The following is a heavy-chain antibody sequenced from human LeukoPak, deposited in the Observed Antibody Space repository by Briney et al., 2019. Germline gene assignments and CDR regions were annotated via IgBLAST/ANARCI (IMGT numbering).Heavy chain of an antibody. CDR3: ARDYCTTTRCYPNYFDY. J-gene: IGHJ4*02. CDR1: GASVSSSNYY. Sequence: SETLSLTCTVSGASVSSSNYYWSSIRQPPGKGLEWNGYIYYSGSTNYNPSLKSRVTISVDTSKNQFSLKLTSVTAADTAVYYCARDYCTTTRCYPNYFDYWGQGTLVTASS. CDR2: IYYSGST. V-gene: IGHV4-61*01. D-gene: IGHD2-2*01.